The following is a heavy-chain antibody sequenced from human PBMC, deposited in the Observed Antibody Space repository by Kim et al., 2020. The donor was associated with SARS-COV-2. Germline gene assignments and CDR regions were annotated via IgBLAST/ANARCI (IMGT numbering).Heavy chain of an antibody. CDR3: ARVGYGSGGYDAAIQSYYYGMDV. D-gene: IGHD3-10*01. Sequence: SVKVSCKASGDTFSSYAISWVRQAPGQGLEWMGWINPIFGTANYAQKFQGRVTITADESTSTAYMELSSLRSEDTAVYYCARVGYGSGGYDAAIQSYYYGMDVWGQGTTVTVSS. CDR2: INPIFGTA. J-gene: IGHJ6*02. CDR1: GDTFSSYA. V-gene: IGHV1-69*13.